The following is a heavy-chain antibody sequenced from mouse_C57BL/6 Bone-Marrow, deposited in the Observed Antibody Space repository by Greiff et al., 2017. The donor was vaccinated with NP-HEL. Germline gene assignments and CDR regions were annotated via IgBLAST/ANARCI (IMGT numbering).Heavy chain of an antibody. V-gene: IGHV5-6*02. D-gene: IGHD1-1*02. CDR2: ISSGGSYT. Sequence: EVKLMESGGDLVKPGGSLKLSCAASGFTFSSYGMSWVRQTPDKRLEWVATISSGGSYTYYPDSVKGRCTISRDNDKNAQYLQMSSLKSEDTAMYYCARRGGSYRFAYWGQGTLVTVSA. CDR3: ARRGGSYRFAY. CDR1: GFTFSSYG. J-gene: IGHJ3*01.